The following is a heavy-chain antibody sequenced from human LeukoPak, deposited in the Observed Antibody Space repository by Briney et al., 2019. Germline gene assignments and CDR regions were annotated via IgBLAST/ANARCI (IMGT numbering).Heavy chain of an antibody. J-gene: IGHJ5*02. Sequence: GGSLRLSCAASGFTFSSYSMNWVRQAPGKGLEWVSSISSSSSYIYYADSVKGRFTISRDNAKNSLYLQMNSLRAEDTAVYYCARDYCSGGSCYWFDPWSQGTLVTVSS. D-gene: IGHD2-15*01. CDR3: ARDYCSGGSCYWFDP. CDR2: ISSSSSYI. V-gene: IGHV3-21*01. CDR1: GFTFSSYS.